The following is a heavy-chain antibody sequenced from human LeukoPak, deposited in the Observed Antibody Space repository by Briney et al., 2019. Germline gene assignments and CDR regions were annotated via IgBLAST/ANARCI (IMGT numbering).Heavy chain of an antibody. V-gene: IGHV3-33*06. CDR2: IWHDGSND. J-gene: IGHJ4*02. CDR1: GFIFSRYG. CDR3: AKVTGDYYDTSGAFDY. D-gene: IGHD3-22*01. Sequence: GGSLRLSCAASGFIFSRYGMHWVRQAPGKGLEWVARIWHDGSNDDYADSVKGRFTISRDNSKNPLYLQMNSLRAEDTAIYYCAKVTGDYYDTSGAFDYWGQGPLVTVSS.